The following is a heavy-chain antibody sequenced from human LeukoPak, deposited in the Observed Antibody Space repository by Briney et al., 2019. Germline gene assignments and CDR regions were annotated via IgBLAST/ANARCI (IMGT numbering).Heavy chain of an antibody. CDR2: MNPNSGNT. CDR1: GGTFSSYA. V-gene: IGHV1-8*03. J-gene: IGHJ4*02. Sequence: ASVKVSCKASGGTFSSYAISWVRQATGQGLEWMGWMNPNSGNTGYAQKFQGRVTITRNTSISTAYMELSSLRSEDTAVYYCARGRSRDGYNFDYWGQGTLVTVSS. D-gene: IGHD5-24*01. CDR3: ARGRSRDGYNFDY.